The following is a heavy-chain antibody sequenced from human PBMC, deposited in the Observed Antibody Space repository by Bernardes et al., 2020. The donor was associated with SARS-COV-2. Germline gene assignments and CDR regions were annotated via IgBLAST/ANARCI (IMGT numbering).Heavy chain of an antibody. CDR1: GFTFSSYS. D-gene: IGHD2-2*01. V-gene: IGHV3-48*04. CDR2: ISSSSSTI. J-gene: IGHJ4*02. Sequence: GGSLRLSCAASGFTFSSYSMNWVRQAPGKGLEWVSYISSSSSTIYYADSAKGRFTISRDNAKNSLYLQMNSLRAEDTAVYYCARGGSRGGIPAARLFCVWNPGACFLGDYWGQGTLVTVSS. CDR3: ARGGSRGGIPAARLFCVWNPGACFLGDY.